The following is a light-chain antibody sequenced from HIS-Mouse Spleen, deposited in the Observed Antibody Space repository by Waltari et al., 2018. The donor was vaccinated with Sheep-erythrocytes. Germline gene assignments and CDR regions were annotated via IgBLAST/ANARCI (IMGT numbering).Light chain of an antibody. CDR1: QVISSY. V-gene: IGKV1-8*01. Sequence: AIRMTQSPSSLSASTGDRVTITCRASQVISSYLAWYQQKPGKAPKLLIYAASTLQSGVTSRFSGSGSGTDFTLTISCLQSEDFATYYCQQYYSYPYTFGQGTKLEIK. J-gene: IGKJ2*01. CDR2: AAS. CDR3: QQYYSYPYT.